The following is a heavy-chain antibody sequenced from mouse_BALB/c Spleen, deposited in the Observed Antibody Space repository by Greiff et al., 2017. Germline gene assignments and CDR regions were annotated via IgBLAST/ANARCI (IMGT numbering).Heavy chain of an antibody. V-gene: IGHV3-6*02. J-gene: IGHJ3*01. CDR3: AREAITTAAWFAY. D-gene: IGHD1-2*01. CDR2: ISYDGSN. CDR1: GYSITSGYY. Sequence: EVQLQQSGPGLVKPSQSLSLTCSVTGYSITSGYYWNWIRQFPGNTLEWMGYISYDGSNNYNPSLKNRISITRDTSKNQFFLKLNSVTTEDTATYYCAREAITTAAWFAYWGQGTLVTVSA.